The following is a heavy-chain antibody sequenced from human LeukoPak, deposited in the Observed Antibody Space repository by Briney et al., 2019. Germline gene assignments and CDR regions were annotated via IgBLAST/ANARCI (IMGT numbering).Heavy chain of an antibody. CDR1: GGSISSYY. J-gene: IGHJ4*02. V-gene: IGHV4-59*12. CDR3: AREGRGWYDYFDY. D-gene: IGHD6-19*01. Sequence: PSETLSLTCTVSGGSISSYYWSWIRQPPGKGLEWIGYIYYSGSTNYNPSLKSRVTISVDTSKNQFSLKLSSVTAADTAVYYCAREGRGWYDYFDYWGQGTLVTVSS. CDR2: IYYSGST.